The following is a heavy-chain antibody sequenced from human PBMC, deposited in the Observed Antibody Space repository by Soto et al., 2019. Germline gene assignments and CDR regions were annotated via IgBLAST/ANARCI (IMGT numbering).Heavy chain of an antibody. J-gene: IGHJ4*02. V-gene: IGHV3-30-3*01. CDR1: GFTLSSYA. CDR2: ISYDGSDK. D-gene: IGHD3-22*01. CDR3: ARDYYKYYDSSGYYRSPAY. Sequence: QVQLVESGEGVVQPGRSLRLSCAASGFTLSSYAMHWVRQAPGKGLEWVALISYDGSDKDYADSVKGRFTISRDNSRNTLFLQMNSLRAEDTAVYYCARDYYKYYDSSGYYRSPAYWGQGTLVTVSS.